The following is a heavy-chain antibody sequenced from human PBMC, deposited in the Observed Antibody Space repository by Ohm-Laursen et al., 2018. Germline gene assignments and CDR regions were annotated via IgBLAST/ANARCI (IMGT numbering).Heavy chain of an antibody. Sequence: SETLSLTCTVSGGSMSSYYWSWVRQTAKSGLEWIVRIYTSGYTNYNPSLKRLVIMTVDTSKDEFPLTVTSGTAADTAVYYCARGPRRGTYLYFDQWGQGTLVTVSS. CDR3: ARGPRRGTYLYFDQ. D-gene: IGHD1-26*01. CDR2: IYTSGYT. V-gene: IGHV4-4*07. CDR1: GGSMSSYY. J-gene: IGHJ4*02.